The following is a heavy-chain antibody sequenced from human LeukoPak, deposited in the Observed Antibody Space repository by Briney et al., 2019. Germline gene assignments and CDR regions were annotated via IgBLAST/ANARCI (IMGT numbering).Heavy chain of an antibody. Sequence: GGSLRLSCAASGFTFSSYWMSWVRQAPGKGLEWVANIKQDGSEKYYVDSVKGRFTISRDNAKNSLYLQMNSLRAEDTAVYYCAKGTTCFGVVIILPTYFDYWAREPWSPSPQ. J-gene: IGHJ4*02. CDR1: GFTFSSYW. CDR3: AKGTTCFGVVIILPTYFDY. D-gene: IGHD3-3*01. CDR2: IKQDGSEK. V-gene: IGHV3-7*01.